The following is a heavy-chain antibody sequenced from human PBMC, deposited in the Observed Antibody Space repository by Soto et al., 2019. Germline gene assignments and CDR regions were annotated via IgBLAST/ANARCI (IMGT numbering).Heavy chain of an antibody. Sequence: ASVKVSCKASGYTLTSYGISWVRQAPGQGLEWMGWISAYNGNTNYAQKLQGRVTMTTDTSTSTAYMELRSLRSDDTAVYYCARDPPGNYFSPFDYWGQGTLVTVSS. J-gene: IGHJ4*02. CDR2: ISAYNGNT. D-gene: IGHD1-7*01. CDR1: GYTLTSYG. CDR3: ARDPPGNYFSPFDY. V-gene: IGHV1-18*04.